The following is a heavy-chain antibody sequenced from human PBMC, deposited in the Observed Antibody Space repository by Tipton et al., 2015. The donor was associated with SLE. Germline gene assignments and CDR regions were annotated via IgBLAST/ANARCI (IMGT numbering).Heavy chain of an antibody. D-gene: IGHD2-21*01. Sequence: TLSLTCTVSGGSISSYYWSWIRQPAGGGLEWIGRIYTGGRTIHNPSLNSRVTMSLDTSKSQFSLKLTSVTAADTAVYYCARDWGGEALDFWGQGTLVTVSS. CDR3: ARDWGGEALDF. CDR2: IYTGGRT. V-gene: IGHV4-4*07. J-gene: IGHJ4*02. CDR1: GGSISSYY.